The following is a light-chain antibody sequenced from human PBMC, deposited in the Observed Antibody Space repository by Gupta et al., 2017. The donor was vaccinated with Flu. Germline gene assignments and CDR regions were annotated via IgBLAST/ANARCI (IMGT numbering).Light chain of an antibody. CDR1: QSRVHSNGNTY. Sequence: VTLGQPASISCSSSQSRVHSNGNTYLNWFQQRPGQSPRRLIYKGSNRDAGVPDRFSGSGSGTDFTLKISSVEANDVGVYYCMQWECCPYAFGQGTKVEI. V-gene: IGKV2-30*02. J-gene: IGKJ2*01. CDR3: MQWECCPYA. CDR2: KGS.